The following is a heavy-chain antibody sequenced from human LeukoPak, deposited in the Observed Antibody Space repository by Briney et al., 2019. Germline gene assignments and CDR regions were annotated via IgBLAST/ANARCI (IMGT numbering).Heavy chain of an antibody. V-gene: IGHV3-73*01. CDR1: GFTFSGSA. J-gene: IGHJ4*02. D-gene: IGHD6-6*01. CDR3: TRLSSSLGY. CDR2: IRSKANSYAT. Sequence: GGSLRLSCAASGFTFSGSAMHWVRQASGKGLEWVGRIRSKANSYATAYAASVKGRFTISRDDSKNTAYLQMNSLKTEDTAVYYCTRLSSSLGYWGQGTLVTVSS.